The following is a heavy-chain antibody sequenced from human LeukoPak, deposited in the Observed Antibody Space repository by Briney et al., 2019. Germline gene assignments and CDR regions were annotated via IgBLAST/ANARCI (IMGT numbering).Heavy chain of an antibody. CDR1: GGSISSYY. J-gene: IGHJ5*02. Sequence: SETLSLTCTVSGGSISSYYWSWIRQPPGKGLEWIGDIYYSGSTNYNPSLKSRVTISVDTSKNQFSLKLISVTAADTAVYYCARGPIMVFGVVRGWFDPWGQGTLVTVSS. CDR2: IYYSGST. D-gene: IGHD3-3*01. CDR3: ARGPIMVFGVVRGWFDP. V-gene: IGHV4-59*01.